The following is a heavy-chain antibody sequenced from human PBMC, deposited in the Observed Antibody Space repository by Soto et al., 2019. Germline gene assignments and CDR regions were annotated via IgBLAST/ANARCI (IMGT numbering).Heavy chain of an antibody. J-gene: IGHJ6*02. CDR2: ISAYNGNT. Sequence: GASVKVSCKASGYTFTSYGISWVRQAPGQGLEWMGWISAYNGNTNYAQKLQGRVTMTTDTSTSTAYMELRSLRSDDTAVYYCARDSATMVRGVNGMDFWGQGTTVTVSS. CDR3: ARDSATMVRGVNGMDF. CDR1: GYTFTSYG. D-gene: IGHD3-10*01. V-gene: IGHV1-18*01.